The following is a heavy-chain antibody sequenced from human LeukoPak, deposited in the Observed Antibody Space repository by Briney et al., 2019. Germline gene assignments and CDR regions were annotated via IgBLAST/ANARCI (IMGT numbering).Heavy chain of an antibody. CDR3: ARAEKAVPGTLHS. Sequence: PSETLSLTCTVSGDSISNYDWSWIRQSPGKAIEWSGYMYNRGSTIYSPSHKRLVAISEDTSNNQYSRRLTSVTAAHTAVYCCARAEKAVPGTLHSWGQGTLITVSS. V-gene: IGHV4-59*01. CDR2: MYNRGST. CDR1: GDSISNYD. J-gene: IGHJ4*02. D-gene: IGHD6-19*01.